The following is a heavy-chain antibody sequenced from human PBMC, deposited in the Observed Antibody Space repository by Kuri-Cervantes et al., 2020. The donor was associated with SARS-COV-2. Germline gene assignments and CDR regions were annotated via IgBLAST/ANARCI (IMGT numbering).Heavy chain of an antibody. CDR1: GYTFTSYA. V-gene: IGHV1-3*01. Sequence: GGSLRLSCAASGYTFTSYAMHWVRQAPGQRLEWMGWINAGNGNTKYSQKFQGRVTITRDTSASTAYMELSSLRSEDTAVYYCAREYYDSSGYYYYYYYGMDVWGQGTTVTVSS. D-gene: IGHD3-22*01. CDR2: INAGNGNT. J-gene: IGHJ6*02. CDR3: AREYYDSSGYYYYYYYGMDV.